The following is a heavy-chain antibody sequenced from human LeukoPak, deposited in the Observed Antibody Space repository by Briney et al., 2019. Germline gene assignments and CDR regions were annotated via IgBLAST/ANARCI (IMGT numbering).Heavy chain of an antibody. V-gene: IGHV3-48*01. D-gene: IGHD3-9*01. Sequence: GGSLRLSCAASGFTFSSYSMNWVRQAPGKGPEWVSYISSSSSTIYYADSVKGRLTISRDNAKNSLYLQMNSLRAEDTAVYYCARVDILTGYFPFDYWGQGTLVTVSS. CDR3: ARVDILTGYFPFDY. J-gene: IGHJ4*02. CDR1: GFTFSSYS. CDR2: ISSSSSTI.